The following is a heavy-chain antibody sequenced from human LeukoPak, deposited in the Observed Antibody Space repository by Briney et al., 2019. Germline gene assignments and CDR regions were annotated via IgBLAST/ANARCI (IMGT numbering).Heavy chain of an antibody. CDR2: ISSSGSTI. D-gene: IGHD3-3*01. J-gene: IGHJ4*02. V-gene: IGHV3-11*01. CDR1: GFTFSDYY. CDR3: AKDISDFWSGSYFDY. Sequence: GGSLRLSCAASGFTFSDYYMSWIRQAPGKGLEWVSYISSSGSTIYYADSVKGRFTISRDNAKNSLYLQMNSLRAEDMALYYCAKDISDFWSGSYFDYWGQGTLVTVSS.